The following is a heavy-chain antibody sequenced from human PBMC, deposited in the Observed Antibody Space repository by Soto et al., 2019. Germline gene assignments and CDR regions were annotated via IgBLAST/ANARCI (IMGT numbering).Heavy chain of an antibody. CDR2: IYYSGST. Sequence: SETLSLTCTVSGGSISSSSYYWGWIRQPPGKGLEWIGSIYYSGSTYYNPSLKSRVTISVDTSKNQFSLKLSSVTAADTAVYYCARRANSSGWYDSGLYYYGMDVWGQGTTVTVSS. CDR1: GGSISSSSYY. CDR3: ARRANSSGWYDSGLYYYGMDV. V-gene: IGHV4-39*01. J-gene: IGHJ6*02. D-gene: IGHD6-19*01.